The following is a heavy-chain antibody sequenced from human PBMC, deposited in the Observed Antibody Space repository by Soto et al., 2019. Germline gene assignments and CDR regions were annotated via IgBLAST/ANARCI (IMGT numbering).Heavy chain of an antibody. D-gene: IGHD3-10*01. V-gene: IGHV4-30-4*01. CDR1: VGSISIGDYY. CDR2: IYYSGST. Sequence: SETLSVTCTFSVGSISIGDYYWSWIRQPPGKGLEWIGYIYYSGSTYYNPSLKSRVTISVDTSKNQFSLKLSSVTAADTAVYYCARIEFALAGWFDPWGQGTMVTVSS. CDR3: ARIEFALAGWFDP. J-gene: IGHJ5*02.